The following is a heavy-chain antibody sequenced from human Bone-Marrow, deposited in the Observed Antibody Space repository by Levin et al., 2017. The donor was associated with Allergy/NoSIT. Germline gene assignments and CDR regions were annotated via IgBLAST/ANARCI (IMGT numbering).Heavy chain of an antibody. CDR3: ARDSFSSGSATYFDYVFDV. D-gene: IGHD3-10*01. CDR1: GGSISTNY. CDR2: IYHSGST. V-gene: IGHV4-59*01. Sequence: SETLSLTCTVSGGSISTNYWSWIRQPPGKGLEWIGHIYHSGSTNYNPSLKGRGTISVDTSKSEFSLILTSVTAADTAVYYCARDSFSSGSATYFDYVFDVWGHGTVVTVSS. J-gene: IGHJ3*01.